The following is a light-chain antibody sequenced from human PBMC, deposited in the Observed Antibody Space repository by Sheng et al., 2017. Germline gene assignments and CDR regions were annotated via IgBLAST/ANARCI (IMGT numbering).Light chain of an antibody. V-gene: IGKV1-27*01. CDR2: AAS. Sequence: DIQMTQSPSSLSASVGDRVTITCRASQGIDTYLAWYQQKPGKVPKLLIYAASTLQSAVPSRFSGSGSGTDFTLTIDNLQPEDFATYYCQQYAVFPPYTFGQGTNLEMK. CDR3: QQYAVFPPYT. CDR1: QGIDTY. J-gene: IGKJ2*01.